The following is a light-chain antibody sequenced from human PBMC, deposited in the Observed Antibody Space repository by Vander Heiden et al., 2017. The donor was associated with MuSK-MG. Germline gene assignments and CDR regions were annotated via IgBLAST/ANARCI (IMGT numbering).Light chain of an antibody. J-gene: IGKJ2*01. CDR3: QQDSYSLYT. CDR1: QGILNKY. Sequence: EILLTQSPATLSLSPGESATLSCGASQGILNKYLAWYQQNAGGAPRLLIYDWSIRASGPPGRFSGSGYATEFTLTINMREPDDFAMYYCQQDSYSLYTFGQGTKMEIK. V-gene: IGKV3D-20*01. CDR2: DWS.